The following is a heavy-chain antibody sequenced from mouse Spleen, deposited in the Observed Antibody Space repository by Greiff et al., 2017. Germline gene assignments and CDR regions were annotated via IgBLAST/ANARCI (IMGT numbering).Heavy chain of an antibody. V-gene: IGHV2-6-1*01. CDR1: GFSLTSYG. Sequence: VQLVESGPGLVAPSQSLSITCTVSGFSLTSYGVHWVRQPPGKGLEWLVVIWSDGSTTYNSALKSRLSISKDNSKSQVFLKMNSLQTDDTAMYYCARHGYYYGSSYVGYFDVWGTGTTVTVSS. CDR3: ARHGYYYGSSYVGYFDV. D-gene: IGHD1-1*01. J-gene: IGHJ1*03. CDR2: IWSDGST.